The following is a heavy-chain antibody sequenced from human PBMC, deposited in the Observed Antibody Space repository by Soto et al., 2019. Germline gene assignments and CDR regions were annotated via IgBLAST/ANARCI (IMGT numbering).Heavy chain of an antibody. CDR2: VWDDGSNK. CDR3: ARWHKDGSGKEYYFDH. V-gene: IGHV3-33*01. CDR1: GFTFSNYG. D-gene: IGHD3-10*01. Sequence: QVQLVESGGGVVQPGRSLRLSCAASGFTFSNYGMHWVRQEPGKGLEWVAVVWDDGSNKYYADSVRGRFTISIDNSEATLYLEMNSLRAEDPAVDDCARWHKDGSGKEYYFDHWGQGALVTVSS. J-gene: IGHJ4*02.